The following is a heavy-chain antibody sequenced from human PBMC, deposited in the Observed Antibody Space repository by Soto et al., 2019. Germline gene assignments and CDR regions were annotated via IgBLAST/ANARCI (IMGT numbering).Heavy chain of an antibody. V-gene: IGHV3-30*18. Sequence: GVSLRLSCAASGFTFSSYGMHWVRQAPGKGLEWVAVISYDGSNKYYADSVKGRFTISRDNSKNTLYLQMNSLRAEDTAVYYCAKDYSSSYYFDYWGQGTLVTVSS. D-gene: IGHD6-6*01. CDR2: ISYDGSNK. CDR1: GFTFSSYG. J-gene: IGHJ4*02. CDR3: AKDYSSSYYFDY.